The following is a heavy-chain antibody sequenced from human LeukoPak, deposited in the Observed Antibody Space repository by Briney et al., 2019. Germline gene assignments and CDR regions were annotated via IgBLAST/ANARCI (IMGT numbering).Heavy chain of an antibody. V-gene: IGHV4-34*01. CDR2: INHSGST. D-gene: IGHD3-22*01. CDR3: ARRFRDTSYYYDSSGYYRSYYYYYYYMDV. Sequence: PSETLSLTCAVYGGSFSGYYRSWIRQPPGKGLEWIGEINHSGSTNYNPSLKSRVTISVDTSKNQFSLKLSSVTAADTAVYYCARRFRDTSYYYDSSGYYRSYYYYYYYMDVWGKGTTVTVSS. CDR1: GGSFSGYY. J-gene: IGHJ6*03.